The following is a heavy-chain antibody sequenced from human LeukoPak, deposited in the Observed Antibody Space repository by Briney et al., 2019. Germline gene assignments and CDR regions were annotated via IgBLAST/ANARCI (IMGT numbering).Heavy chain of an antibody. Sequence: GRSLRLSCAASGFTFSRYGLHWVRQAPGKGLEWVAVIANDGKDKKYADSVKGRLTISRDNSKSTLYLRMNSLRAEDTAVYYCAKDQQVGAAAYYFDSWGQGTLVTVSS. V-gene: IGHV3-30*18. D-gene: IGHD6-13*01. CDR1: GFTFSRYG. CDR2: IANDGKDK. CDR3: AKDQQVGAAAYYFDS. J-gene: IGHJ4*02.